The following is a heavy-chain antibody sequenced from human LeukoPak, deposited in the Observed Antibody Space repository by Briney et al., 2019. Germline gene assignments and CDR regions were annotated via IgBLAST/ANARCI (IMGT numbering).Heavy chain of an antibody. Sequence: GGSLRLSCAASGFTFSDYYMSWIRQAPGKGLEWVSYISSSGSTIYYADSVKGRVTISRDNAKNSLYLQMNSLSAEDTAVYYCARKTVSLRGWFDPWGQGTLVTVSS. CDR2: ISSSGSTI. J-gene: IGHJ5*02. D-gene: IGHD1-14*01. V-gene: IGHV3-11*01. CDR3: ARKTVSLRGWFDP. CDR1: GFTFSDYY.